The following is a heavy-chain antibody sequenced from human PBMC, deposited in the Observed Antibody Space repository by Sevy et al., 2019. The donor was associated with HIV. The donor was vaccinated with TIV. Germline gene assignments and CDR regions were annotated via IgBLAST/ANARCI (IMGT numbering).Heavy chain of an antibody. J-gene: IGHJ4*02. CDR2: INHSGTT. CDR1: SESFRRYY. Sequence: SETLSLTCAVYSESFRRYYWNWIRQSPEKGLEWIGEINHSGTTNYNPSLKSRVTISVDPSRNQFSLKLNSVTAADTAVYYCAIDSGTYTYYFDYWGQGTPVTVSS. D-gene: IGHD1-26*01. CDR3: AIDSGTYTYYFDY. V-gene: IGHV4-34*01.